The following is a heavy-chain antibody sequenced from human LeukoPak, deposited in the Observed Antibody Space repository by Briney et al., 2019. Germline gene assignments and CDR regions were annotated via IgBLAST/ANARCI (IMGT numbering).Heavy chain of an antibody. CDR3: AKGGRDYGDSSGTD. J-gene: IGHJ4*02. CDR2: MNPNSGNT. Sequence: ASVKVSCKASGYTFTSYDINWVRQATGQGLEWMGWMNPNSGNTGYAQKFQGRVTMTRNTSISTAYMELSSLRSEDTAVYYCAKGGRDYGDSSGTDWGQGTLVTVSS. V-gene: IGHV1-8*01. D-gene: IGHD4-23*01. CDR1: GYTFTSYD.